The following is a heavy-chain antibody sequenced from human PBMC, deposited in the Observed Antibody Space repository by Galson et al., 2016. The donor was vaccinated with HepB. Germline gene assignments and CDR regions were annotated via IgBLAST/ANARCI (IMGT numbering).Heavy chain of an antibody. Sequence: SLRLSCAASGFTFNTYAMSWVRQAPGKGLEWVSTLSAGGGATYYSDSVKGRFTISRDNSKNTLYLQMNSLRDEDTAVYYCAKGRTGTTGPVEYWGQGTLVTVSS. CDR2: LSAGGGAT. V-gene: IGHV3-23*01. D-gene: IGHD1-1*01. CDR3: AKGRTGTTGPVEY. J-gene: IGHJ4*02. CDR1: GFTFNTYA.